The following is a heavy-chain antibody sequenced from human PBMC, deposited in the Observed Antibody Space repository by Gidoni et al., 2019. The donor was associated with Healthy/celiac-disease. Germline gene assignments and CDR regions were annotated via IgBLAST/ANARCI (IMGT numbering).Heavy chain of an antibody. CDR1: GFTFSSYE. Sequence: EVQLVESGGGLVQPGVSLILSCEASGFTFSSYEMNWVRPAPGKGLVWVSYISSSGSTIYYADSVKGRFTNSRDNAKNSLYLQMNSLRAEDTAVYYCARDQNYWGQGTLVTVSS. CDR3: ARDQNY. J-gene: IGHJ4*02. V-gene: IGHV3-48*03. CDR2: ISSSGSTI.